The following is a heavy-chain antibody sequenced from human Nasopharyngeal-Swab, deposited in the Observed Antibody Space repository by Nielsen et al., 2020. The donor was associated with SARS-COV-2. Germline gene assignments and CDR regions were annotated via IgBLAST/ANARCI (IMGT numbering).Heavy chain of an antibody. CDR1: GFTFADYS. Sequence: GESLKISCTASGFTFADYSMSWFRQAPGKGLEWVGIIRSKAYGGTTEYAASVKGRFTISRDDSKRIAYLQMNSLKTEDTAVYHCTRDFYGDGPGGSLGPFDYWGQGTLVTVSS. D-gene: IGHD4-17*01. CDR3: TRDFYGDGPGGSLGPFDY. V-gene: IGHV3-49*03. CDR2: IRSKAYGGTT. J-gene: IGHJ4*02.